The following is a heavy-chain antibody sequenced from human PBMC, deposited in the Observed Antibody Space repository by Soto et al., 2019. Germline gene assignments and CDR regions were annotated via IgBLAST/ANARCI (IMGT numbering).Heavy chain of an antibody. Sequence: GGSLRLSCAASGFTFSSYSMNWVRQAPGKGLEWVSYISSSSSTIYYADSVKGRFTISRDDAKNSLYLQMNSLRAEDTAVYYCAKSSFWSGYYYYLAYWGQGTLVTVSS. CDR3: AKSSFWSGYYYYLAY. CDR2: ISSSSSTI. CDR1: GFTFSSYS. J-gene: IGHJ4*02. V-gene: IGHV3-48*04. D-gene: IGHD3-3*01.